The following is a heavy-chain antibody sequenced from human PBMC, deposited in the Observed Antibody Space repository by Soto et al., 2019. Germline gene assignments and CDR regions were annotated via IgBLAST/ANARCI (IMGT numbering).Heavy chain of an antibody. D-gene: IGHD2-2*01. CDR3: ARDTVTSLTPYQGFYYYGMDV. CDR2: ISFDGSSK. CDR1: GFPFSSYT. V-gene: IGHV3-30*09. Sequence: GGSLRLSCTASGFPFSSYTMHWLRRAPGKGLAWVGIISFDGSSKYYADWLKGGIVISRDNSKDSLYLQMDTLRPDDTAIYYCARDTVTSLTPYQGFYYYGMDVWGQGTTVTVSS. J-gene: IGHJ6*02.